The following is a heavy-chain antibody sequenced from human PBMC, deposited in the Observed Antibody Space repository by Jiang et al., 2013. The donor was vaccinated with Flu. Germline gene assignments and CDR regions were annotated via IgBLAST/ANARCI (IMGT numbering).Heavy chain of an antibody. J-gene: IGHJ4*02. CDR1: GFSLSTSGVG. CDR2: IYWDDDK. D-gene: IGHD2-15*01. V-gene: IGHV2-5*02. CDR3: AHRHCSGGSCYSGPFDY. Sequence: KPTQTLTLTCTFSGFSLSTSGVGVGWIRQPPGKALEWLALIYWDDDKRYSPSLKSRLTITKDTSKNQVVLTMTNMDPVDTATYYCAHRHCSGGSCYSGPFDYWGQGTLVTVSS.